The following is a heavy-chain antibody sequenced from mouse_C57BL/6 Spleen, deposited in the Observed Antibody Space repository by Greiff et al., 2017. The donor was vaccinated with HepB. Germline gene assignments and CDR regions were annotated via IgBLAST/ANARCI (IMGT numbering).Heavy chain of an antibody. D-gene: IGHD1-1*01. Sequence: DVMLVESGGGLVQPGGSLSLSCAASGFTFTDYYMSWVRQPPGKALEWLGFIRNKANGYTTEYSASVKGRFTISRDNSQSILYLQMNALRAEDSATYYCARSLLPSYYFDYWGQGTTLTVSS. CDR2: IRNKANGYTT. CDR1: GFTFTDYY. V-gene: IGHV7-3*01. CDR3: ARSLLPSYYFDY. J-gene: IGHJ2*01.